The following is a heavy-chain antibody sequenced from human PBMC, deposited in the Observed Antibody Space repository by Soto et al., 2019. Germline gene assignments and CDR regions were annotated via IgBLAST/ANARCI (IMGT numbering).Heavy chain of an antibody. CDR2: VDNEGIYT. V-gene: IGHV3-74*01. CDR3: GSVFEY. Sequence: DVQLVESGGVLVQPGGSLRLSCAASGFTFTNYWMHWVRQAPEKGLVWVARVDNEGIYTSYADSVKGRFTISRDNAKNHLESAMNDLGVRDTAVYYCGSVFEYWGQGSLVTVSS. J-gene: IGHJ4*02. CDR1: GFTFTNYW.